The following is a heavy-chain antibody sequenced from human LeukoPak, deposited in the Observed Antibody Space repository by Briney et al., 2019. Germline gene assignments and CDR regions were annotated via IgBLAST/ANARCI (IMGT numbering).Heavy chain of an antibody. V-gene: IGHV5-51*01. CDR2: IYPGDSDT. J-gene: IGHJ6*02. Sequence: GESLEISCKGSGYRFTSYLIGWVRPMPGKGLEWMGIIYPGDSDTRYSPSFQGQVTISANKPISTAYLQWSSLKASDTAMYYCARHLYYGMDVWGQGTTVTVSS. CDR1: GYRFTSYL. CDR3: ARHLYYGMDV.